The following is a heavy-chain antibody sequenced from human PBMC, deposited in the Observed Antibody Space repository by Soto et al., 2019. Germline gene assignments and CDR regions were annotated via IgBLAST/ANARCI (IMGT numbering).Heavy chain of an antibody. V-gene: IGHV4-34*01. CDR2: INHSGST. Sequence: SETLSLTCAVYGGSFSGYYWSWIRQPPGKGLEWIGEINHSGSTNYNPSLKSRVTISVDTSKNQFSLKLGSVTAADTAVYYCARARSGGPFKRYYYYYYMDVWGKGTTVTVSS. CDR1: GGSFSGYY. D-gene: IGHD2-15*01. CDR3: ARARSGGPFKRYYYYYYMDV. J-gene: IGHJ6*03.